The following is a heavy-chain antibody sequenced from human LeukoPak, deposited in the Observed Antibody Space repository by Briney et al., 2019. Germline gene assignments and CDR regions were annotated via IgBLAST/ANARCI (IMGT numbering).Heavy chain of an antibody. CDR1: GSPFSTAC. Sequence: GGSLRLSCAASGSPFSTACMGWVGRPQGKGLEWVAHIKTKTDGGTTDYAAPVKGRFTISRDDSKNTLYLQMNSLKTEDTALYYCTTGTWIQLWLADYWGQGTLVTVSS. CDR2: IKTKTDGGTT. J-gene: IGHJ4*02. D-gene: IGHD5-18*01. V-gene: IGHV3-15*01. CDR3: TTGTWIQLWLADY.